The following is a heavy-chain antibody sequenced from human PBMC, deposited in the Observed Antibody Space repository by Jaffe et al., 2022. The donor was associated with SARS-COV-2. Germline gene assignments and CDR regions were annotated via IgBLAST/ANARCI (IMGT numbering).Heavy chain of an antibody. CDR1: GFTFSSYA. CDR3: AAFQRS. CDR2: ISYDGSNK. V-gene: IGHV3-30*04. J-gene: IGHJ2*01. Sequence: QVQLVESGGGVVQPGRSLRLSCAASGFTFSSYAMHWVRQAPGKGLEWVAVISYDGSNKYYADSVKGRFTISRDNSKNTLYLQMNSLRAEDTAVYYCAAFQRSWGRGTLVTVSS.